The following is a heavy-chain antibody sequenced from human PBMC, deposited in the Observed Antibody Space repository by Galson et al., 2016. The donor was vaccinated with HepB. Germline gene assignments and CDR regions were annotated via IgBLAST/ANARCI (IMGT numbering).Heavy chain of an antibody. J-gene: IGHJ2*01. D-gene: IGHD5-18*01. Sequence: SLRLSRAASGFTFSSYDMHWVRQPTGKGLEWVSGAGTAGDTYYPGSVKGRFTISRENAKNSLYLQMNSLRAGDTAVYYCARADTVMGTYWYCDLWGRGTLVTVSS. CDR2: AGTAGDT. CDR3: ARADTVMGTYWYCDL. V-gene: IGHV3-13*01. CDR1: GFTFSSYD.